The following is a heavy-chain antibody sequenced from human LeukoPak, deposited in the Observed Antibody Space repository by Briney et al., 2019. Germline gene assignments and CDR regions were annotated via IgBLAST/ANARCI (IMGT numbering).Heavy chain of an antibody. CDR3: AREYNGGFFDY. CDR1: GYTFTGYY. CDR2: INPSDGST. J-gene: IGHJ4*02. Sequence: ASVKVSCKASGYTFTGYYMHWVRQAPGQGLEWMGIINPSDGSTGYAQKFQGRVTMTRDTSTSTVYMDLSSLRSEDTAVYYCAREYNGGFFDYWGQGTLVTVSS. D-gene: IGHD2-8*01. V-gene: IGHV1-46*01.